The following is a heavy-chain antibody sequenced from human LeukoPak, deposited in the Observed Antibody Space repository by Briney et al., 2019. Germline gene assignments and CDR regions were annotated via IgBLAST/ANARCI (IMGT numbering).Heavy chain of an antibody. CDR1: GLTFNNYA. V-gene: IGHV3-23*01. D-gene: IGHD3-22*01. CDR2: TSGSGMTT. Sequence: GGSLRLSCAASGLTFNNYAMSWVRQAPGKGLEWVSATSGSGMTTYYADSVKGRFTISRDNSKNTLYLQMNSLRAEDTAVYYCAKRDSSGYSHYFDYWGQGTLVTVSS. J-gene: IGHJ4*02. CDR3: AKRDSSGYSHYFDY.